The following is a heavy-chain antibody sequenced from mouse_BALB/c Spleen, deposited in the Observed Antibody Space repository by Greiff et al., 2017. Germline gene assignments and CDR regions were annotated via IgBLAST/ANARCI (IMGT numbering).Heavy chain of an antibody. D-gene: IGHD1-1*01. CDR2: ILPGSGST. Sequence: QVQLKQSGAELMKPGASVKISCKATGYTFSSYWIEWVKQRPGHGLEWIGEILPGSGSTNYNEKFKGKATFTADTSSNTAYMQLSSLTSEDSAVYYCARLYYYGSSYFDYWGQGTTLTVSS. CDR3: ARLYYYGSSYFDY. CDR1: GYTFSSYW. J-gene: IGHJ2*01. V-gene: IGHV1-9*01.